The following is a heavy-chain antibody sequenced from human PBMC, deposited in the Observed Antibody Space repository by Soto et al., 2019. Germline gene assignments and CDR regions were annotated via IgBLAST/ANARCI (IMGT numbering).Heavy chain of an antibody. CDR3: VRDRRYPDSFDI. Sequence: EVQLVESGGGLVQPGASLRLSCAASGFTFSPFYMHWVRQAPGKGLEWVSHINGDGTTTVYADSVKGRFTISRDNAKSTFYLQMSSLRTEDTAVYYCVRDRRYPDSFDIWGQGTMVTVSS. CDR2: INGDGTTT. J-gene: IGHJ3*02. V-gene: IGHV3-74*01. D-gene: IGHD1-20*01. CDR1: GFTFSPFY.